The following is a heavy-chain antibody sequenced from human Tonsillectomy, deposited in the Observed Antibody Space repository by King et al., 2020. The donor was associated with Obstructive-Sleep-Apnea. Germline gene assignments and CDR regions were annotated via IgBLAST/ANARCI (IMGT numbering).Heavy chain of an antibody. CDR2: INPSGGST. CDR3: ARDQNDYGDYYAMDV. CDR1: GYSFTSHY. V-gene: IGHV1-46*01. D-gene: IGHD4-17*01. J-gene: IGHJ6*02. Sequence: QLVQSGAEVKKPGASVKVSCKASGYSFTSHYIHWVRQAPGQGLEWMGIINPSGGSTSYAQKFQGRVTMTRDTSTRTVYMELSSLRSDDTAVYYCARDQNDYGDYYAMDVWGQGTTVTVSS.